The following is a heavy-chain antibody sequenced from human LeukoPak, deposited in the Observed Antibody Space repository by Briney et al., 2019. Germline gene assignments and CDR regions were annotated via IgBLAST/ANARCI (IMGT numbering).Heavy chain of an antibody. CDR2: INPNSGGT. J-gene: IGHJ6*03. CDR1: GYTFTGYY. V-gene: IGHV1-2*02. CDR3: ARDRILPTGYYWHYMDV. Sequence: ASVKVSCKASGYTFTGYYMHWVRQALGQGLEWMGWINPNSGGTNYAQKFQGRVTMTWDTSIRTAYMELSRLRSDDTAVYYCARDRILPTGYYWHYMDVWGKGTTVTVSS.